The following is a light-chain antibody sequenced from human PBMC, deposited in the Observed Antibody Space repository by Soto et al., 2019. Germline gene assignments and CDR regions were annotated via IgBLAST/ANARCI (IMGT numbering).Light chain of an antibody. CDR1: QSVSSN. CDR2: GAS. J-gene: IGKJ1*01. Sequence: EIVMTQSPXTLSVSPGERATLSCRASQSVSSNLAWYQQKPGQAPRLLIYGASTRATGIPARFSGSGSGTEFTLTISSLQSEDFAVYYCQQYNNWPPFTFGQGTKV. V-gene: IGKV3-15*01. CDR3: QQYNNWPPFT.